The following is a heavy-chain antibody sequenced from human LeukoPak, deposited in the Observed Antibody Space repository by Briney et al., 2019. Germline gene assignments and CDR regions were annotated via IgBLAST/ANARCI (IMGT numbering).Heavy chain of an antibody. CDR1: GVSISSHC. CDR2: ICYTGST. CDR3: ARDPSYYGSGRVRWFDP. J-gene: IGHJ5*02. Sequence: PSETLSLTCAVSGVSISSHCWGWVRQPPGKGLEWIASICYTGSTEYSPSLKGRVTMSVDTSKNQFSLRLMSVTAADTAVYFCARDPSYYGSGRVRWFDPWGQGTLVSVSS. D-gene: IGHD3-10*01. V-gene: IGHV4-59*11.